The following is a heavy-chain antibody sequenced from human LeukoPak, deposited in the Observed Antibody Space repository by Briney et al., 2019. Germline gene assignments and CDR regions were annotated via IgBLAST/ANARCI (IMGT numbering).Heavy chain of an antibody. CDR1: GVTFSSYG. CDR2: IWYDGSNK. D-gene: IGHD6-6*01. J-gene: IGHJ5*02. Sequence: PGRSLRLSCAASGVTFSSYGMPWVRQAPGKGLEWVAVIWYDGSNKYYADSVKGRFTISKDNSKNTLYLQMNSLRAEDTAVYYCARGSGFDPWGQGTLVTVSS. CDR3: ARGSGFDP. V-gene: IGHV3-33*01.